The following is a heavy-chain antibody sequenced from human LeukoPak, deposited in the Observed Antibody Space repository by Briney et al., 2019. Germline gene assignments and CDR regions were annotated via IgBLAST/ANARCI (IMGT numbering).Heavy chain of an antibody. CDR3: AKGPRYDSSGYYS. V-gene: IGHV3-23*01. D-gene: IGHD3-22*01. CDR1: GFTFSSYA. CDR2: ITSSGGSS. J-gene: IGHJ4*02. Sequence: QPGGSLRLSCAASGFTFSSYAMSWVRQAPGKGLEWVSAITSSGGSSYSADSVKGRFTISRDNSKNTLYLQMNSLRAEDTAVYYCAKGPRYDSSGYYSWGQGTLVTVSS.